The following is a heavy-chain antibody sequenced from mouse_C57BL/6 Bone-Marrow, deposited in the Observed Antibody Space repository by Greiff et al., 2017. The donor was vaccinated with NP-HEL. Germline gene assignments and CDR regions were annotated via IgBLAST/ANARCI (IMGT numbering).Heavy chain of an antibody. CDR1: GYTFTSYW. Sequence: QVQLQQPGAELVKPGASVKLSCKASGYTFTSYWMHWVKQRPGQGLEWIGMIHPNSGSTNYNEKFKSKATLTVDKSSSTAYMQLSSLTSEDSAVYYCARGSYEAWFAYWGQGTLVTVSA. CDR2: IHPNSGST. CDR3: ARGSYEAWFAY. D-gene: IGHD1-1*01. V-gene: IGHV1-64*01. J-gene: IGHJ3*01.